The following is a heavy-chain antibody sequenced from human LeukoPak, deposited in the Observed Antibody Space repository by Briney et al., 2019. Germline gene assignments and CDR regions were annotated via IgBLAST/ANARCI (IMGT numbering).Heavy chain of an antibody. J-gene: IGHJ4*02. V-gene: IGHV1-18*04. CDR1: GYTFDSYG. CDR2: ISVYNGKT. CDR3: ARDRNYFDY. Sequence: ASVKVSCMVSGYTFDSYGITWVRQAPGQGLEWLGWISVYNGKTNHSEKFQGRVTMSRDTSTTTAFLEVKSLRSDDTAVYYCARDRNYFDYWGQGTLVTVSS.